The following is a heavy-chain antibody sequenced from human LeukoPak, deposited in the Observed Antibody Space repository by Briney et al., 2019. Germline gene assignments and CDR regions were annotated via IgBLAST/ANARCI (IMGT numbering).Heavy chain of an antibody. V-gene: IGHV4-59*01. CDR1: GCPISSYY. CDR3: ARVVLGAVVRGSSIDYYYYGMDV. D-gene: IGHD3-10*01. J-gene: IGHJ6*04. CDR2: IYYSGST. Sequence: PSETLSLTCTVPGCPISSYYWSWIRQPPGKGLEWIGSIYYSGSTKYNPPLKSPVTISVDTSKNQFSLKLSSVTAADTAVYYCARVVLGAVVRGSSIDYYYYGMDVWGKGTTVTVSS.